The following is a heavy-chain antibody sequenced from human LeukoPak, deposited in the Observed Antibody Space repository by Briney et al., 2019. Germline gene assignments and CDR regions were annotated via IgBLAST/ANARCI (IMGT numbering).Heavy chain of an antibody. CDR3: AKSKQWLVRGAMDV. CDR2: INHSGST. J-gene: IGHJ6*03. D-gene: IGHD6-19*01. Sequence: SETLSLTCAVYGGSFSGYYWSWIRQPPGKGLEWIGEINHSGSTNYNPPLKSRVTISVDTSKNQFSLKLSSVTAADTAVYYCAKSKQWLVRGAMDVWGKGTTVTVSS. V-gene: IGHV4-34*01. CDR1: GGSFSGYY.